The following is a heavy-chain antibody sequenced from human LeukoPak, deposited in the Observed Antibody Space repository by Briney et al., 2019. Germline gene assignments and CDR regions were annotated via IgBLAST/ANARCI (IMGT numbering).Heavy chain of an antibody. CDR2: IYYSGST. CDR3: ARGDVEYYFDY. Sequence: SETLSLTCTVSGGSISISSYYWGWIRQPPGKGLEWIGSIYYSGSTYYNPSLKSRVTISVDTSKNQFSLKLSSVTAADTAVYYCARGDVEYYFDYWGQGTLVTVSS. D-gene: IGHD5-24*01. V-gene: IGHV4-39*07. J-gene: IGHJ4*02. CDR1: GGSISISSYY.